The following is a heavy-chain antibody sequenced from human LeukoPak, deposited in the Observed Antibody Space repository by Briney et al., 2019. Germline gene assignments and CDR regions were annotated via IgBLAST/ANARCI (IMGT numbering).Heavy chain of an antibody. D-gene: IGHD3-3*01. CDR3: ARAYDFSEYYFDY. CDR2: IYHSGST. Sequence: SQTLSLTCAVSGGSISSGGYSWSWIRQPPGKGLEWIGYIYHSGSTYYNPSLKSRVTISVDTSKNQFSLNLSSATAADTAVYYCARAYDFSEYYFDYWGQGTLVTVSS. V-gene: IGHV4-30-2*02. J-gene: IGHJ4*02. CDR1: GGSISSGGYS.